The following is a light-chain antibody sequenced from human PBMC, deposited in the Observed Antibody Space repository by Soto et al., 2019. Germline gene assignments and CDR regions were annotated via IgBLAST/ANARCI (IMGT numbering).Light chain of an antibody. Sequence: QSALTQPASVSGSPGQEITISCTGTSSDVGGYNYVSWDQHRPGKAPQLIIYEVSYRPSGVSNRFSGSKSGNTASLTISGLQAEDEADYYCSSYTANNTRLFGTGTKLTVL. J-gene: IGLJ1*01. CDR1: SSDVGGYNY. V-gene: IGLV2-14*01. CDR3: SSYTANNTRL. CDR2: EVS.